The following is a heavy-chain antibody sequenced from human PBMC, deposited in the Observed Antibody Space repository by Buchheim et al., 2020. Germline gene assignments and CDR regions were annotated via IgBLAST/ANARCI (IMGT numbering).Heavy chain of an antibody. CDR2: IKPDGNEM. Sequence: EVLLVESGGGLVQPGGSLRLSCATSGFTFSSYWMTWVRRAPGRGLEWVANIKPDGNEMYSVDSVKGRFIISRANPENSLSLRMNSLRAEDTAVYYCAKEHCSGGSCYVGLDYWGQGTL. J-gene: IGHJ4*02. CDR3: AKEHCSGGSCYVGLDY. CDR1: GFTFSSYW. D-gene: IGHD2-15*01. V-gene: IGHV3-7*04.